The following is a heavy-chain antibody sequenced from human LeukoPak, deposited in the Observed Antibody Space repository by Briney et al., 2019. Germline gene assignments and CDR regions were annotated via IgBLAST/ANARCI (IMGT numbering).Heavy chain of an antibody. Sequence: GESLKISCKGSGYSFTSYWIGWVRQMPGKGLEWMGIIYPGDSDATYNPSFQGQVTISADKSISTAYLQWSSLKASDIAMYYCARQGRENDWFDPWGQGTLVTVSS. CDR2: IYPGDSDA. CDR1: GYSFTSYW. J-gene: IGHJ5*02. V-gene: IGHV5-51*01. D-gene: IGHD5-24*01. CDR3: ARQGRENDWFDP.